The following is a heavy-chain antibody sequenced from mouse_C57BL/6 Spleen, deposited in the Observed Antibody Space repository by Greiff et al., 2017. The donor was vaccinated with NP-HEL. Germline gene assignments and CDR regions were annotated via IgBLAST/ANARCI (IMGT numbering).Heavy chain of an antibody. V-gene: IGHV1-69*01. CDR2: IDPSDSYT. J-gene: IGHJ2*01. Sequence: VQLQQPGAELVMPGASVKLSCKASGYTFTSYWMHWVKQRPGQGLEWIGEIDPSDSYTNYNQKFKGKSTLTVDKSSSTAYMQLSSLTSEDSAVYSSAYYYDYDANYWGQGTTLTVSS. D-gene: IGHD2-4*01. CDR1: GYTFTSYW. CDR3: AYYYDYDANY.